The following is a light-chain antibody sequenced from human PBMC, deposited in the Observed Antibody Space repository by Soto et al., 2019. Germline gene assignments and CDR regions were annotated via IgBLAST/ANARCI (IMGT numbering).Light chain of an antibody. CDR3: SSYAGNNNVI. Sequence: QSALTQPPSASGSPGQSVTISCTGTSSDVGTYNYVSWYQHHPGKAPKVMIYDVTKRPSGVPDRFSGSKSGNTASLTVSGLQAEDEADYYCSSYAGNNNVIFGGGTKVTVL. V-gene: IGLV2-8*01. CDR1: SSDVGTYNY. CDR2: DVT. J-gene: IGLJ2*01.